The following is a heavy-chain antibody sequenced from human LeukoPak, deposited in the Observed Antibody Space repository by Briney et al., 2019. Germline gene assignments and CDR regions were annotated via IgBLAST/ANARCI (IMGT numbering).Heavy chain of an antibody. CDR3: ARDRGSYYPDFDY. D-gene: IGHD1-26*01. CDR1: GYTFTSYD. V-gene: IGHV1-8*01. Sequence: ASVKVSCKASGYTFTSYDINWVRQATGQGLEWMGWMNPNSGNTGYAQKFQGRVTMTRNTSISTAYMELSSLRSEDTAVYYRARDRGSYYPDFDYWGQGTLVTVST. J-gene: IGHJ4*02. CDR2: MNPNSGNT.